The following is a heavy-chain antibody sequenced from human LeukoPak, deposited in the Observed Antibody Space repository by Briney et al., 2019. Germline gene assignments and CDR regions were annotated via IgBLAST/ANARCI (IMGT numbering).Heavy chain of an antibody. V-gene: IGHV3-30*18. D-gene: IGHD5-12*01. CDR2: ISYDGSNK. CDR3: ANLHGWWIYSGYANYEANFDY. J-gene: IGHJ4*02. CDR1: GFDFHQYA. Sequence: PGGSLRLSCEASGFDFHQYAMHWVRQAPGKGLEWVAVISYDGSNKYYADSVKGRFTISRDNSKNTLYLQMNSLRAEDTAVYYCANLHGWWIYSGYANYEANFDYWGQGTLVTVSS.